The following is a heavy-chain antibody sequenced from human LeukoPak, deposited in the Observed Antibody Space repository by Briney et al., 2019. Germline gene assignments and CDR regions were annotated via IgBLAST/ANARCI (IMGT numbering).Heavy chain of an antibody. V-gene: IGHV4-34*01. J-gene: IGHJ4*02. Sequence: PSETLSLTCAVYGGSLSGYYWSWICQPLGKGLEWIGEINHSGSTNYNPSLKSRVTISVDTSKNQFSLKLSSVTAADTAVYYCARDQWLAYYFDYWGQGTLVTVSS. D-gene: IGHD6-19*01. CDR1: GGSLSGYY. CDR3: ARDQWLAYYFDY. CDR2: INHSGST.